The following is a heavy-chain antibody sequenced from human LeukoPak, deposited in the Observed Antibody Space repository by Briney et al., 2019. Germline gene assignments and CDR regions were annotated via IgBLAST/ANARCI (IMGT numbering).Heavy chain of an antibody. Sequence: PGGSLRLSCAASGFTFSLYAMSWVRQAPGKGLEWVSLISWDGGSTYYADSVKGRFTISRDNSKNSLYLQMNSLRAEDTALYYCAKDGVPAAIFHYYYYMDVWGKGTTVTVSS. CDR2: ISWDGGST. CDR1: GFTFSLYA. V-gene: IGHV3-43D*03. J-gene: IGHJ6*03. CDR3: AKDGVPAAIFHYYYYMDV. D-gene: IGHD2-2*01.